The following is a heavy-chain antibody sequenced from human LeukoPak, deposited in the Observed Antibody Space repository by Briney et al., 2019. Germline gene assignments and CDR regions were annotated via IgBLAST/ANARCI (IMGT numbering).Heavy chain of an antibody. CDR3: ARDHSGYEVDY. Sequence: GASVKVSCKASGYTFTSYYMHWVRQAPGQGLEWMGIINPSGGSTSYAKKFQGRVTMTRDTSTSTVYMELSSLRSEDTAVYYRARDHSGYEVDYWGQGTLVTVSS. V-gene: IGHV1-46*01. CDR1: GYTFTSYY. J-gene: IGHJ4*02. CDR2: INPSGGST. D-gene: IGHD5-12*01.